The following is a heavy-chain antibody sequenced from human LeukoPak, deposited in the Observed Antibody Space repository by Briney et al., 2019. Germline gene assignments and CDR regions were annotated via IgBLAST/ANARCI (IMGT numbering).Heavy chain of an antibody. CDR1: GASISNYY. J-gene: IGHJ4*02. D-gene: IGHD1-26*01. Sequence: SGTLSLTCTVSGASISNYYWSWIRQTPEKRLEWMGHIHSSGGSSYYPSLKSRLTLSIDTSRNQLSLKLPSVTAADTAVYFCARLGSYHDFWGQGALVTVSS. CDR2: IHSSGGS. V-gene: IGHV4-4*09. CDR3: ARLGSYHDF.